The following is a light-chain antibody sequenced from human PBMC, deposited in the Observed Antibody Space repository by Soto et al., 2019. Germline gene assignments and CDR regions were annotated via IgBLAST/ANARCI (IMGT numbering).Light chain of an antibody. CDR1: SANIGSNS. V-gene: IGLV1-44*01. CDR3: SGWDDSLSIVL. Sequence: QAVVTQPPSASGTPVPRVTISCSGSSANIGSNSVNWYQQLPGTAPKLLIYNNDHRPSGVPDRFSGSKSGTSGSLALSGLQSEDEADYYCSGWDDSLSIVLFGGGTKVTVL. CDR2: NND. J-gene: IGLJ2*01.